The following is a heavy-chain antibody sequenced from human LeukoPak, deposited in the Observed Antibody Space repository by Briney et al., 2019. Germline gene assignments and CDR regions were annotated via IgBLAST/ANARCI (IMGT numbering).Heavy chain of an antibody. V-gene: IGHV1-2*02. CDR1: GYTFTDYY. CDR2: INPNSGGT. CDR3: ARADPQLRYFDWLSDHDAFDI. Sequence: GASVKVSCKASGYTFTDYYLHWVRQAPGQGLQWTGWINPNSGGTNYAQKFQGRVTMTRDTSISTAYMELSRLRSDDTAVYYCARADPQLRYFDWLSDHDAFDIWGQGTMVTVSS. J-gene: IGHJ3*02. D-gene: IGHD3-9*01.